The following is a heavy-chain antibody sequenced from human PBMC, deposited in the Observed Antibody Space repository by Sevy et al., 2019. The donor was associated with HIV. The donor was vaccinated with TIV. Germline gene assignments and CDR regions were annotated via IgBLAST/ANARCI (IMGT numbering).Heavy chain of an antibody. CDR1: GYTFTSYD. CDR3: ARGVAAYSYDFLDY. CDR2: MNPNSGNT. V-gene: IGHV1-8*01. J-gene: IGHJ4*02. D-gene: IGHD5-18*01. Sequence: ASVKVSCKASGYTFTSYDINWVRQATGQGLEWMGWMNPNSGNTGYAQKFQGRVTMTRNTSISKAYMELGSLGSGDTAVYYCARGVAAYSYDFLDYWGQGTLVTVSS.